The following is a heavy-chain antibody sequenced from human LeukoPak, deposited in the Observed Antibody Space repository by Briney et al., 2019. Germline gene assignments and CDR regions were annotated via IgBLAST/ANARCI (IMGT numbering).Heavy chain of an antibody. V-gene: IGHV1-46*03. CDR3: AGAIAAVASFDY. Sequence: ASVKVSCKASGYCFTSYYMHWVRQAPGQGLEWMGIINPSGGSTSYAQKFQGRVTMTRDTSTSTVYMELSSLRSEDTAVYYCAGAIAAVASFDYWGQGTLVTVSS. CDR1: GYCFTSYY. J-gene: IGHJ4*02. D-gene: IGHD6-13*01. CDR2: INPSGGST.